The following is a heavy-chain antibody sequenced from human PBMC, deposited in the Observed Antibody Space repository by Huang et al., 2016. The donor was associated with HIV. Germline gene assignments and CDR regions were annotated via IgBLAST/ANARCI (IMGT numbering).Heavy chain of an antibody. CDR1: GYTFTTYH. Sequence: QVQLVQSGAEVKKPGASVKISCKASGYTFTTYHMHWVRQAPGQGDEWMGRTKPSGASTRYAQTCQGRVTMTSDTSTSTVYMELSSLTPEDTAVYYCARALLLFGLGSPLDFWGQGSLVTVSS. J-gene: IGHJ4*02. V-gene: IGHV1-46*01. D-gene: IGHD3-10*01. CDR2: TKPSGAST. CDR3: ARALLLFGLGSPLDF.